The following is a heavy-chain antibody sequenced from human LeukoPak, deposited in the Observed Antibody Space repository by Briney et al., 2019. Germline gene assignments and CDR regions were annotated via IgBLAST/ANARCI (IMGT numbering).Heavy chain of an antibody. Sequence: ASVKVSCKASGYTFTGYYMHWVRQAPGPGLEWMGRINPNSGGTNYAQKFQGRVTMTRDTSISTAYMELSRLRSDDTAVYYCARGEIVGATKLKIMPDYWGQGTLVTVSS. V-gene: IGHV1-2*06. CDR2: INPNSGGT. D-gene: IGHD1-26*01. CDR3: ARGEIVGATKLKIMPDY. CDR1: GYTFTGYY. J-gene: IGHJ4*02.